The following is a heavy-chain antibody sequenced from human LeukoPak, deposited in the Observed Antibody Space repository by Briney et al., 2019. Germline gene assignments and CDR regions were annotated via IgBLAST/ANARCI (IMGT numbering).Heavy chain of an antibody. J-gene: IGHJ4*02. D-gene: IGHD2-15*01. V-gene: IGHV3-23*01. CDR1: GFTFSSYS. CDR2: ISHSGGRT. CDR3: AKADRVASAATLDY. Sequence: PGGSLRLSCAASGFTFSSYSMSWVRQAPWKGLEWVSTISHSGGRTYYADSLEGRFAISRDNSKNTLFLQMNSLRAEDTAVYYCAKADRVASAATLDYWGQGTLVTVSS.